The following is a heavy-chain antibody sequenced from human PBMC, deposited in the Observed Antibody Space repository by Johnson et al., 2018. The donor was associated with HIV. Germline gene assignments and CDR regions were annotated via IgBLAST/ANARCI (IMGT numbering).Heavy chain of an antibody. D-gene: IGHD6-6*01. CDR1: GFTFSSYG. J-gene: IGHJ3*02. V-gene: IGHV3-30*03. CDR3: AREKYNSSAATDAVDI. CDR2: ISYVGSNK. Sequence: QVQLVESGGGVVQPGRSLRLSCAASGFTFSSYGMHWVRQAPGKGLAWVAVISYVGSNKYYADSVKGRFTTSRDNSKNTLCLQMNSLRAEDTAVYYCAREKYNSSAATDAVDIWGQGTMVTVSS.